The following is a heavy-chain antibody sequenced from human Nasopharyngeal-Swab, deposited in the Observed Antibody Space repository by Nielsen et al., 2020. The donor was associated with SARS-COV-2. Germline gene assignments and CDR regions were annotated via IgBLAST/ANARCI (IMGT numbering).Heavy chain of an antibody. J-gene: IGHJ4*02. CDR2: ISGSDYST. Sequence: GGSLRLSCAASGFTFNTYAISWVRQAPGKGLEWVSVISGSDYSTKYADSVKGRFTISRDNSKNTLYLQMNSLRAEDTAVYYCARGGLDSSSWYGYYFDYWGQGTLVTVSS. D-gene: IGHD6-13*01. CDR1: GFTFNTYA. CDR3: ARGGLDSSSWYGYYFDY. V-gene: IGHV3-23*01.